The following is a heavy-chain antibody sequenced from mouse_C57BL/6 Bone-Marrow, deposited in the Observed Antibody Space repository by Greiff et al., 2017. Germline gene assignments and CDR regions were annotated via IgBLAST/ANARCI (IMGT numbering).Heavy chain of an antibody. Sequence: QVQLQQPGAELVKPGASVKMSCKASGYTFTSYWITWVKQRPGQGLEWIGDIYPTSGRTNYNEKFKSKAILTVDTSSNTAYMQLSSLTSEDSAVFYCARSGPLGRRFAYWGQGTTLTVSS. J-gene: IGHJ2*01. CDR2: IYPTSGRT. CDR3: ARSGPLGRRFAY. D-gene: IGHD4-1*01. V-gene: IGHV1-55*01. CDR1: GYTFTSYW.